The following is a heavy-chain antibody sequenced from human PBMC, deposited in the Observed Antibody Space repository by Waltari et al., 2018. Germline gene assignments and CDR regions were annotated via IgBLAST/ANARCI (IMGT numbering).Heavy chain of an antibody. J-gene: IGHJ4*02. CDR1: GYSLSSGHY. D-gene: IGHD2-2*02. Sequence: QVQLQESGPGPVKPSETLPLTGAVPGYSLSSGHYWGGARPPPGMGMGWVGSNFHRGSTSDNPSLKSRVTITVDSCKDPFSLKLSSVTDADTAVYYCARHPGYCSSTSCYIFDYWGQGTLVTVSS. CDR3: ARHPGYCSSTSCYIFDY. V-gene: IGHV4-38-2*01. CDR2: NFHRGST.